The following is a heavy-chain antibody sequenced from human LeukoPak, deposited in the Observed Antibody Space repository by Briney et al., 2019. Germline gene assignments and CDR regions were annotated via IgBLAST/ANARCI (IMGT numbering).Heavy chain of an antibody. J-gene: IGHJ4*02. CDR3: VRSAFHAGSGNYYDY. CDR2: ISGSGGST. CDR1: GFTFSSYA. D-gene: IGHD3-22*01. V-gene: IGHV3-23*01. Sequence: GGSLRLSCAASGFTFSSYAMSWVRQAPGKGLEWVSGISGSGGSTYYADSVKGRFTISRDNAENTLYLQMNSLRVEDTAVYYCVRSAFHAGSGNYYDYWGQGTLVTVSS.